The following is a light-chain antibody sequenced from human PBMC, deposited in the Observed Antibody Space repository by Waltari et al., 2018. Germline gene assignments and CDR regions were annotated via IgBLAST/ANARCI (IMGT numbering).Light chain of an antibody. J-gene: IGKJ2*01. CDR3: QQSFTTPYT. CDR2: ATS. Sequence: DIQMTQSPSTLSASVGDRVTITCRASQRISTYLNWYQQKPGKAPKLLIYATSSLQTGVPPRVSGRASGTDFTLTIGSLQPEDFATYYCQQSFTTPYTFGQGTNLQIK. CDR1: QRISTY. V-gene: IGKV1-39*01.